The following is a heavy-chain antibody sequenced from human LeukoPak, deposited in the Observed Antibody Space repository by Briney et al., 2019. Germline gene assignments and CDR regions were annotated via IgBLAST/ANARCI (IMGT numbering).Heavy chain of an antibody. Sequence: GGSLRLSCAASGFTFSSYSMNWVRQAPGKGLEWVSSISSSSSYIYYADSVKGRFTISRDNAKNSLYLQMNSLRAEDTAVYYCARRGYDILTGYPYFDYWGQGTLVTVSS. CDR3: ARRGYDILTGYPYFDY. D-gene: IGHD3-9*01. CDR1: GFTFSSYS. V-gene: IGHV3-21*01. CDR2: ISSSSSYI. J-gene: IGHJ4*02.